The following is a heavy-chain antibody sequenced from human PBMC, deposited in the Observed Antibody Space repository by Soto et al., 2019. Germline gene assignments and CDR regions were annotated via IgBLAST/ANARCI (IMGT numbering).Heavy chain of an antibody. CDR1: GFTFSSYA. D-gene: IGHD3-3*01. J-gene: IGHJ4*02. V-gene: IGHV3-23*01. CDR3: AGVLRFLEWFNNHDY. CDR2: ISGSGGST. Sequence: GGSLRLSCAASGFTFSSYAMSWVRQAPGKGLEWVSAISGSGGSTYYADSVKGRFTISRDNSKNTLYLQMNSLRAEDTAVYYCAGVLRFLEWFNNHDYWGQGTLVTVSS.